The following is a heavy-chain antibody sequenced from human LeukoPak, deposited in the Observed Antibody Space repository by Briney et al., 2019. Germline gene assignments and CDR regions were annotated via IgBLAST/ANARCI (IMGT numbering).Heavy chain of an antibody. CDR1: GFTFSSYA. D-gene: IGHD6-13*01. J-gene: IGHJ4*02. CDR2: ISDSGVSS. Sequence: GGSLRLSCAASGFTFSSYAMSWVRQAPGKGLEWVSGISDSGVSSYYADSVKGRFTISRDNSKNTLSLQMNSLRAEDTAVYYCAKASAGSSWYLGDDYWGQGTLVTSPQ. CDR3: AKASAGSSWYLGDDY. V-gene: IGHV3-23*01.